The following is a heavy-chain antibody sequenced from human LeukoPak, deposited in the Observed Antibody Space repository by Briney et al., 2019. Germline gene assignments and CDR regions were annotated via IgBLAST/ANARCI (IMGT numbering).Heavy chain of an antibody. CDR3: AREGITAAADY. J-gene: IGHJ4*02. D-gene: IGHD6-13*01. V-gene: IGHV3-7*01. Sequence: GGSLRLSCAASGFTFSSYWMSWVRQAPGKGLEWVANIKQDGSEKYYVDSVKGRFTISRDNAKNSLYLQLNSLRAEDTAVYYCAREGITAAADYWGQGTLVTVSS. CDR2: IKQDGSEK. CDR1: GFTFSSYW.